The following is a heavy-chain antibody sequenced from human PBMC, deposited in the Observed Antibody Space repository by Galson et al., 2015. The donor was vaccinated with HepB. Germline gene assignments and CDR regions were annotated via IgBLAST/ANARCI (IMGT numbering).Heavy chain of an antibody. CDR1: GFTFSSYW. V-gene: IGHV3-7*03. CDR2: IKQDGSDR. J-gene: IGHJ6*02. CDR3: ARDRAFTSGWYSLYYYYYAMDV. Sequence: SLRLSCAASGFTFSSYWMNWVRQAPGKGLEWVANIKQDGSDRYYVDSVKGRFTISRDNAKNSMYLQMNSLRAEDTAVYYCARDRAFTSGWYSLYYYYYAMDVWGQGTTVTVFS. D-gene: IGHD6-19*01.